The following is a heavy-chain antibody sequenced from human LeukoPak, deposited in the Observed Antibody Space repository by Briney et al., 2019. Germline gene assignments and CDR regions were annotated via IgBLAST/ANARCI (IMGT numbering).Heavy chain of an antibody. D-gene: IGHD1-14*01. J-gene: IGHJ3*02. Sequence: GASVKVSCKASGYTFTIYDINWVRHATGQGLEWMGWMKPNSGNRSYAQKFQGRVTMTRNTSISTAYMELSSLRSEDTAVYYWARGTVWAEADAFDIWGQGTMVTVSS. V-gene: IGHV1-8*01. CDR3: ARGTVWAEADAFDI. CDR2: MKPNSGNR. CDR1: GYTFTIYD.